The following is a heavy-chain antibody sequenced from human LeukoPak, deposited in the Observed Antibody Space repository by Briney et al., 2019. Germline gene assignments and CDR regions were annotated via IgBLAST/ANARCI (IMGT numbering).Heavy chain of an antibody. D-gene: IGHD3-16*01. Sequence: QPGGSLRLSCAASGFAFSSYAMSWVRQAPGKGLEWVSSISGSGGRTYYADSVKGRFTVSRDNSKNTLYLQMNSLRAEDTAVYYCAKAWFDYVWGSSADSWGQGTLVTVSS. V-gene: IGHV3-23*01. CDR1: GFAFSSYA. CDR2: ISGSGGRT. CDR3: AKAWFDYVWGSSADS. J-gene: IGHJ5*01.